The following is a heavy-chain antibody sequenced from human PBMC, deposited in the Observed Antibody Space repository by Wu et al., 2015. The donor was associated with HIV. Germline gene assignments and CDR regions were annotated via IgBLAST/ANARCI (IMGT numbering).Heavy chain of an antibody. Sequence: QVQLVQSGAEVKKPGSSVKVSCKASGGTFSSYAISWVRQAPGQGLEWMGGIIPIFGTANYAQKFQGRVTITADESTSTAYMELSSLRSEDTAVYYCAVPDYGSGSPVLLRYGMDVWGQGTTVTVSS. D-gene: IGHD3-10*01. V-gene: IGHV1-69*12. CDR1: GGTFSSYA. CDR2: IIPIFGTA. CDR3: AVPDYGSGSPVLLRYGMDV. J-gene: IGHJ6*02.